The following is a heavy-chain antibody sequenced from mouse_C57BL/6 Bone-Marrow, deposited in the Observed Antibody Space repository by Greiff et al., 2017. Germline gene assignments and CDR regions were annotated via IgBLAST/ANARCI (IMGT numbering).Heavy chain of an antibody. CDR3: AREPYSNSHFDY. J-gene: IGHJ2*01. Sequence: QVQLQQPGAELVRPGTSVKLSCKASGYTFTSYWMHWVKQRPGQGLEWIGVIDPSDSYTNYNQKFKGKATLTVDTSSSTAYMQLSSLTSEDSAVYYCAREPYSNSHFDYWGQGTTLTVSS. CDR1: GYTFTSYW. CDR2: IDPSDSYT. V-gene: IGHV1-59*01. D-gene: IGHD2-5*01.